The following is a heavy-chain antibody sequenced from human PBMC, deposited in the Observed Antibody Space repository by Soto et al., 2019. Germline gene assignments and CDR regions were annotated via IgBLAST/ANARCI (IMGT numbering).Heavy chain of an antibody. Sequence: GGSLRLSCAASGFTFSSYAMSWVRQAPGKGLEWVSAISGSGGSTYYADSVKGRFTISRDNSKNTLYLQMNSLSAEDTAVSYRATEQLTVTLSQFDYWGQGTLVYVS. D-gene: IGHD1-1*01. J-gene: IGHJ4*02. CDR2: ISGSGGST. CDR1: GFTFSSYA. CDR3: ATEQLTVTLSQFDY. V-gene: IGHV3-23*01.